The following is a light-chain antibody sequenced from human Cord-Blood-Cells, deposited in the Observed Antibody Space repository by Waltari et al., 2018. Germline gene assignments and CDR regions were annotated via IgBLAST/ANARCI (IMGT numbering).Light chain of an antibody. J-gene: IGKJ1*01. Sequence: DIQMTQSPSSLSASVGDRVTITCRASQSISSYLNWYQQKPGKAPKLLIYAASSLQSGVPSRCSGSGSWTDFTLTISSLQPEDFATYYCQQSYSTPRTFGQGTKVESK. CDR1: QSISSY. CDR3: QQSYSTPRT. V-gene: IGKV1-39*01. CDR2: AAS.